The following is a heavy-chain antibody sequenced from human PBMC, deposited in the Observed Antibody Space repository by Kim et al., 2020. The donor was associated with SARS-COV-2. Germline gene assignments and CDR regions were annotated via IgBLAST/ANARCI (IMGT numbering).Heavy chain of an antibody. J-gene: IGHJ4*02. D-gene: IGHD3-10*01. CDR1: GFTFSSYS. CDR2: ISSSSSYI. V-gene: IGHV3-21*01. CDR3: ARGSHGFGELYLNYHDY. Sequence: GGSLRLSCAASGFTFSSYSMNWVRQAPGKGLEWVSSISSSSSYIYYADSVKGRFTISRDNAKNSLYLQMNSLRAEDTAVYYCARGSHGFGELYLNYHDYWGQGTLVTVSS.